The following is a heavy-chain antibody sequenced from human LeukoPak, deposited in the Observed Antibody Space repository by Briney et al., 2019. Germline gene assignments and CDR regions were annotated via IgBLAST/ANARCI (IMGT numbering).Heavy chain of an antibody. CDR3: ARGSSGWLFDY. V-gene: IGHV3-30-3*01. Sequence: PGGSLRLSCAASGFTLSSYAMHWVRQAPGKGLEWVAVISYDGSNKYYADSVKGRFTISRDNSKNTLYLQMNSLRAEDTAVYYCARGSSGWLFDYWGQGTLVTVSS. D-gene: IGHD6-19*01. CDR2: ISYDGSNK. J-gene: IGHJ4*02. CDR1: GFTLSSYA.